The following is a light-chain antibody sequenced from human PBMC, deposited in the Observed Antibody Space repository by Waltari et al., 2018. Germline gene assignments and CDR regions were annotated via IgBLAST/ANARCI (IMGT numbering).Light chain of an antibody. V-gene: IGKV3-15*01. Sequence: EIVMTQSPAALSVSPGERATLSCRASHSISGYLAWYQQKPGQAPRLLISSASTRATGIPARFSGSGSGTEFTLTISSLQSEDFAVYYCQQYSNWPLTFGGGTKVEIK. CDR3: QQYSNWPLT. CDR1: HSISGY. J-gene: IGKJ4*01. CDR2: SAS.